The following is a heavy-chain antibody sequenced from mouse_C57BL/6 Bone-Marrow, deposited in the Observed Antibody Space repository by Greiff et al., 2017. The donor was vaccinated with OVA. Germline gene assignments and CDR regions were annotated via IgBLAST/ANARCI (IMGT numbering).Heavy chain of an antibody. Sequence: EVKLVESGGGLVKPGGSLKLSCAASGFTFSSYAMSWVRQTPEKRLEWVATISDGGSYTYYPHNVKGRFTISRDNAKNNLYLQMSHLKSEDTAMYYCARGGGAWFADWGQGTLVTVSA. CDR3: ARGGGAWFAD. D-gene: IGHD1-1*02. V-gene: IGHV5-4*03. CDR2: ISDGGSYT. J-gene: IGHJ3*01. CDR1: GFTFSSYA.